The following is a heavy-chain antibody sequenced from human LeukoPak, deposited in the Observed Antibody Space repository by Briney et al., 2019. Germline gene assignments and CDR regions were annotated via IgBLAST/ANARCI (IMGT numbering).Heavy chain of an antibody. CDR3: AREGQWLANDY. D-gene: IGHD6-19*01. Sequence: GRSLRLSCAASGFTFSSYGMHWVRQAPGKGLEWVVVIWYDGSNKYYADSVKGRFTISRDNSKNTLYLQMNSLRAEDTAVYYCAREGQWLANDYRGQGTLVTVSS. V-gene: IGHV3-33*01. CDR2: IWYDGSNK. J-gene: IGHJ4*02. CDR1: GFTFSSYG.